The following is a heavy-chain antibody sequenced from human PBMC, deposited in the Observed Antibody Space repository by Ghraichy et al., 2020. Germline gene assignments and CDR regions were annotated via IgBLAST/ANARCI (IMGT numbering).Heavy chain of an antibody. V-gene: IGHV3-23*01. CDR3: AKVRGGSYCTSTTCPYMDV. J-gene: IGHJ6*03. CDR2: ISDGGGRT. D-gene: IGHD2-2*01. Sequence: GGSLRLSCAASGFTFSSYAMSWVRQAPRKGLEWVSTISDGGGRTYYADSVRGRFTISSDNSKNTLYLQMNSLGAEDTAVFYCAKVRGGSYCTSTTCPYMDVWCKGTTVTVSS. CDR1: GFTFSSYA.